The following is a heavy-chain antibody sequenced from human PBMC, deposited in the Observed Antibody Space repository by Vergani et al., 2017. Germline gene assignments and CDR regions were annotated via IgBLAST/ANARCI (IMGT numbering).Heavy chain of an antibody. V-gene: IGHV4-59*01. J-gene: IGHJ6*02. D-gene: IGHD3-10*01. Sequence: QVQLQESGPGLVKPSETLSLTCSVSGGSMSGYYWSWIRQPPGKGLEWIGYIYYSGSTNYNPSLKSRVTISVDTSKNQFSLKLSSVTAADTAVYYCARDGGITMVRGAQTFYYYYGMDVWGQGTTVTVSS. CDR2: IYYSGST. CDR1: GGSMSGYY. CDR3: ARDGGITMVRGAQTFYYYYGMDV.